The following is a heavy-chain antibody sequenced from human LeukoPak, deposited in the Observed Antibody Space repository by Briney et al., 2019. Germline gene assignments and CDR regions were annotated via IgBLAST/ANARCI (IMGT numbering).Heavy chain of an antibody. J-gene: IGHJ4*02. D-gene: IGHD1-26*01. Sequence: HGESLRISCKGSGSSFTNYWISWVRQMPGKGLEWMGTIDPSDSYTNYSPSFQGHVTISADKSISTAYLQWSSLKASDTAMYYCARGDFLFDFWGQGTLVTVSS. CDR1: GSSFTNYW. V-gene: IGHV5-10-1*01. CDR2: IDPSDSYT. CDR3: ARGDFLFDF.